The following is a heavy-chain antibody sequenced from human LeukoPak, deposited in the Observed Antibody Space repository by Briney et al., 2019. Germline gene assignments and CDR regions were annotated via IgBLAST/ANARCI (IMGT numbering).Heavy chain of an antibody. D-gene: IGHD1-7*01. V-gene: IGHV1-3*01. J-gene: IGHJ5*02. Sequence: ASVKVSCKASGYTFTSYAMHWVRQAPGQRLEWMGWINAGYGNTKYSQKFQGRVTITRDTSASTAYMELSSLRSEDTAVYYCARQPGITGTTGWFDPWGQGTLVTVSS. CDR3: ARQPGITGTTGWFDP. CDR2: INAGYGNT. CDR1: GYTFTSYA.